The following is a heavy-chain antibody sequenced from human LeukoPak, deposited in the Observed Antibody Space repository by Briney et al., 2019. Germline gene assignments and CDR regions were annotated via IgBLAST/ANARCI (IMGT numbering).Heavy chain of an antibody. CDR1: GFTFRSYG. Sequence: GRSLRLSCVASGFTFRSYGMHWVRQAPGMGLEWVAVISFDGSNKYYVDSVKGRFTISRDNSKNTFYLQMNSLRAEDTAVYYCAKEDSAWRHFDYWGQGTLVTVSS. D-gene: IGHD6-19*01. V-gene: IGHV3-30*18. CDR2: ISFDGSNK. J-gene: IGHJ4*02. CDR3: AKEDSAWRHFDY.